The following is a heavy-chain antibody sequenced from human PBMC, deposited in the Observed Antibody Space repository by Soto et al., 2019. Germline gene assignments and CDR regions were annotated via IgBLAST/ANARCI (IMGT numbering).Heavy chain of an antibody. CDR2: IYYSGST. J-gene: IGHJ3*02. D-gene: IGHD5-12*01. V-gene: IGHV4-59*01. CDR1: GGSISSYY. Sequence: KPSETLSLTCTVSGGSISSYYWSWIRQPPGKGLEWIGYIYYSGSTNYNPSLKSRVTISVDTSKNQFSLKLSSVTAADTAVYYCARVNSDIVATFGPWAFDIWGQGTVVTVSS. CDR3: ARVNSDIVATFGPWAFDI.